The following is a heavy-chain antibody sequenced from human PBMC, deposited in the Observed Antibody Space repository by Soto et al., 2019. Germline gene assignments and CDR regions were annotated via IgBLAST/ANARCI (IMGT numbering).Heavy chain of an antibody. Sequence: GGSLSLSCAASGFTFSKYGMHWVRRAPGKGLEWVALIWNDGIRKVYVDSVKGRFTISRDNSKNTLDLQMNNLRDEDTAVYYCARDDDNDANALDYWGPGTLVTVSS. CDR1: GFTFSKYG. V-gene: IGHV3-33*01. J-gene: IGHJ4*02. CDR2: IWNDGIRK. CDR3: ARDDDNDANALDY.